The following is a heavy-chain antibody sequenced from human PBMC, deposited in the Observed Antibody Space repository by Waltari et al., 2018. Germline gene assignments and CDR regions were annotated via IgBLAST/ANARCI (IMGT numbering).Heavy chain of an antibody. J-gene: IGHJ5*02. CDR3: ARERHRLMEEGYLMALDP. Sequence: QVQLVQSGAEVKKPGASVTVPCKASGYTFSDYCIRWVRQAPGQGLEWMGWISGNNGHTNHAQKFQGRLIMTKHTSTTTVYMELTYLTSDDTAVYYCARERHRLMEEGYLMALDPWGQGTLVTVSS. CDR2: ISGNNGHT. V-gene: IGHV1-18*01. D-gene: IGHD3-3*01. CDR1: GYTFSDYC.